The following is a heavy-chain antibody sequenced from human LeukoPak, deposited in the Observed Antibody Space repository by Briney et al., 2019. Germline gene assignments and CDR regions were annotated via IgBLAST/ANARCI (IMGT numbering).Heavy chain of an antibody. D-gene: IGHD6-13*01. CDR2: ISAYNGNT. J-gene: IGHJ4*02. V-gene: IGHV1-18*01. Sequence: GASVKVSCKASGYTFTSYGISWVRQAPGQGLEWMGWISAYNGNTNYAQKLQGRVTMTTDTSTSTAYMELRSLRSDDTAVYYCACGSTTTGYSSSWYLDPFDYWGQGTLVTVSS. CDR3: ACGSTTTGYSSSWYLDPFDY. CDR1: GYTFTSYG.